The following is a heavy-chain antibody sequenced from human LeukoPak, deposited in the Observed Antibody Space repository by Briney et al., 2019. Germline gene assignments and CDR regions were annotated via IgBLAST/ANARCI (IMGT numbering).Heavy chain of an antibody. CDR3: ARKTDRLGAVGRDRYFDL. V-gene: IGHV3-48*03. Sequence: SLRLSCTASGFTFSGYEMTWVRQAPGKGLEWMSYISVNGGAMHYADSVRGRFTTSRDDAKNSLYLHMNSLRVEDTAIYYCARKTDRLGAVGRDRYFDLWGRGTLITVSS. CDR1: GFTFSGYE. J-gene: IGHJ2*01. CDR2: ISVNGGAM. D-gene: IGHD6-13*01.